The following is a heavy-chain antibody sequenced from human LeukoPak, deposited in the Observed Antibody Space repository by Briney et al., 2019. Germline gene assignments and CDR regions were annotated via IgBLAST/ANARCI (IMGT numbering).Heavy chain of an antibody. Sequence: ASVKVSCKASGYTFTGYYMHWVRQAPGQGLEWMGWINPNSGGTNYAQKFQGRVTMTRDTSISTAYMELSRLRSDDTAVYYCARGRHGELLTPDFDCWGQGTLVTVSS. CDR2: INPNSGGT. J-gene: IGHJ4*02. CDR1: GYTFTGYY. CDR3: ARGRHGELLTPDFDC. D-gene: IGHD1-26*01. V-gene: IGHV1-2*02.